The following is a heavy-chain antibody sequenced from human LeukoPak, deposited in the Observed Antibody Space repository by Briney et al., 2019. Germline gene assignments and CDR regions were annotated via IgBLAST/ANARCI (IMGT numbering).Heavy chain of an antibody. J-gene: IGHJ1*01. CDR3: ASEGPKLRYSSSWYHEYFQH. CDR2: IIPIFGTA. D-gene: IGHD6-13*01. V-gene: IGHV1-69*06. CDR1: GGSFSSYA. Sequence: GASVKVSCKASGGSFSSYAISWVRQAPGQGLEWMGEIIPIFGTANYAQKFQGRVTITADKSTSTAYMELSSLRSEDTAVYYCASEGPKLRYSSSWYHEYFQHWGQGTLVTVSS.